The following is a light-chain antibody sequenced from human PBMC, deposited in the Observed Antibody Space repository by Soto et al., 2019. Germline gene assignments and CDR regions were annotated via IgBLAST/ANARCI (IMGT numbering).Light chain of an antibody. Sequence: DIQMTQSPSSLSASVGDRVTITCRASQSINTYLNWYQQKPGKAPKLLIYAASYLQSGVPSRFSGSGSVTDFTLTISSLQPEDFATYYCQQSYSIHGWTFGQGTKVDIK. CDR2: AAS. J-gene: IGKJ1*01. V-gene: IGKV1-39*01. CDR1: QSINTY. CDR3: QQSYSIHGWT.